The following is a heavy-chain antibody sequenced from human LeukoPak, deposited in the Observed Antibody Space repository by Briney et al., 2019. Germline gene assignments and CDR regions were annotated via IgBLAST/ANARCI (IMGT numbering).Heavy chain of an antibody. V-gene: IGHV4-4*07. CDR3: ARAITSSSGYYYYMDV. CDR2: IYTSGST. CDR1: GGSISSYY. D-gene: IGHD6-6*01. J-gene: IGHJ6*03. Sequence: SETLSLTCTVSGGSISSYYWSWIRQPAGKGLEWIGRIYTSGSTNYNPSLKSRVTMSVDTSKNQFSLKLSSVTAADTAVYYCARAITSSSGYYYYMDVWGKGTTVTVSS.